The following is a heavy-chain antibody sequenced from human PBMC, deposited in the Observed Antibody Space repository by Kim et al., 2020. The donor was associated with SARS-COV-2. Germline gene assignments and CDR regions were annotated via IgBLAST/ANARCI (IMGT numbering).Heavy chain of an antibody. V-gene: IGHV4-34*01. J-gene: IGHJ4*02. CDR3: AGRSYYLDY. Sequence: GSTNYTPAHKSRVTISVDTSKNQFSLKLSSVTAADTAVYYCAGRSYYLDYWGQGTLVTVSS. CDR2: GST. D-gene: IGHD1-26*01.